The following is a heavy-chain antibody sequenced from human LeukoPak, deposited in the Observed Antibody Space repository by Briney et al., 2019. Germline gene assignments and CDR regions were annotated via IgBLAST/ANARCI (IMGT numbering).Heavy chain of an antibody. CDR1: GFTSSNYA. Sequence: PGGSLRLSCVDSGFTSSNYAMSWVRQAPGGGLEWVAAISGNGGTTYYADSVKGRFTISRGNSKNTLYLQMNSLRAEDTAVFYCAKATTVSAAGSHFVYWGQGTLVTVSS. V-gene: IGHV3-23*01. CDR2: ISGNGGTT. D-gene: IGHD6-13*01. CDR3: AKATTVSAAGSHFVY. J-gene: IGHJ4*02.